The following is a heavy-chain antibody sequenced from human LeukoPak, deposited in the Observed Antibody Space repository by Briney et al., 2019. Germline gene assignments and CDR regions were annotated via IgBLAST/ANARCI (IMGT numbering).Heavy chain of an antibody. Sequence: GGSLRLSCAASGFTVSSNYMSWVRQAPGKGLEWVSVIYSGGSTYYADSVKGRFTISRDNSKNTLYLQMNSLRAEDTAVYYCARDRFEQLDAFDIWGQGTMVTVSS. CDR3: ARDRFEQLDAFDI. CDR1: GFTVSSNY. J-gene: IGHJ3*02. D-gene: IGHD6-13*01. V-gene: IGHV3-66*01. CDR2: IYSGGST.